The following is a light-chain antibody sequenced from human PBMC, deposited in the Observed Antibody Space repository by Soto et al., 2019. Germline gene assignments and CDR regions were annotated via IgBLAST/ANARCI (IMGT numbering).Light chain of an antibody. J-gene: IGLJ2*01. CDR3: AAWDDSLNGPV. Sequence: QLVLTQPPSASGTPGQRVTISCSGSSSNIGSNTVNWYQQLPGTAPKLLIYSNNQRPSGVPDRFSGSKSGTSASLAISGLLSEDEADYYCAAWDDSLNGPVFGGGTKVTVL. V-gene: IGLV1-44*01. CDR2: SNN. CDR1: SSNIGSNT.